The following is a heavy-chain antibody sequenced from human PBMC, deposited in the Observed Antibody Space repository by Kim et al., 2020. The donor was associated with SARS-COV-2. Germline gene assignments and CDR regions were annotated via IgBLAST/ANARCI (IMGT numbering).Heavy chain of an antibody. CDR3: AKDGWDYDFWSGYHYYGMDV. CDR2: ISGSGGST. D-gene: IGHD3-3*01. V-gene: IGHV3-23*01. J-gene: IGHJ6*02. CDR1: GFTFSSYA. Sequence: GGSLRLSCAASGFTFSSYAMSWVRQAPGKGLEWVSAISGSGGSTYYADSVKGRFTISRDNSKNTLYLQMNSLRAEDTAVYYCAKDGWDYDFWSGYHYYGMDVWGQGTTVTVSS.